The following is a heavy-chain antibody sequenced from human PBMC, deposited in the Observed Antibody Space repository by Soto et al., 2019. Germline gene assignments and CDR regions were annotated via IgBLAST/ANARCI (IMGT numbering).Heavy chain of an antibody. CDR3: AKDLQWLVPWFDH. V-gene: IGHV3-23*01. CDR1: GFTFSTYA. CDR2: ISSSGDAT. J-gene: IGHJ5*02. D-gene: IGHD6-19*01. Sequence: GGSLRLSCAASGFTFSTYAMTWVRQAPGKGLEWVSIISSSGDATYYVDSVKGRFTISRDNSRNTLNLQMNSLRAEDTAVYYCAKDLQWLVPWFDHWGQGTLVTVSS.